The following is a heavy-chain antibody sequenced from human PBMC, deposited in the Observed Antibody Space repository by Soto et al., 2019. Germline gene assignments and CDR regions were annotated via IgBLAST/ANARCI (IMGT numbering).Heavy chain of an antibody. D-gene: IGHD2-15*01. V-gene: IGHV4-31*03. CDR1: GGSVSSAGYY. Sequence: SETLSLTCTVSGGSVSSAGYYWSWIRQHPGGGLEWIGYIYYSGSTDYNPSLKSRVTISVDMSKNQFSLKLRSVTAADTAVYYCARDMSGYCSSDSCYSGIDYWGQGTLVTVS. CDR3: ARDMSGYCSSDSCYSGIDY. CDR2: IYYSGST. J-gene: IGHJ4*02.